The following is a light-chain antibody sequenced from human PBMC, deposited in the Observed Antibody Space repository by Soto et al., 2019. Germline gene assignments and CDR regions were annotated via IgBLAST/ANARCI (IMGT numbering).Light chain of an antibody. V-gene: IGLV2-8*01. CDR2: EVS. CDR3: SSYAGNYWV. CDR1: SSDVGGYNY. Sequence: QSALTQPPSASGSPGQSVAISCTGTSSDVGGYNYVSWYKQHPGKAPKLIIYEVSQRPSGVPDRFSGSKSGNTASLTVSGLQAEDEADYYCSSYAGNYWVFGGGTKLTVL. J-gene: IGLJ3*02.